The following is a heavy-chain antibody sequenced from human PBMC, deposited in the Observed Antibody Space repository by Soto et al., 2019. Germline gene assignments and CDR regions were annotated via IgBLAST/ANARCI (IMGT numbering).Heavy chain of an antibody. D-gene: IGHD3-10*01. J-gene: IGHJ6*04. CDR3: AKDDYYGSGSYSSPMDV. CDR2: ISGSGGST. V-gene: IGHV3-23*01. Sequence: GGSLRLSCAASGFTFSSYAMSWVRQAPGKGLEWVSAISGSGGSTYYADSVKGRFTISRDNSKNTLYLQMNSLRAEDTAVYYCAKDDYYGSGSYSSPMDVWGKGTTVTVSS. CDR1: GFTFSSYA.